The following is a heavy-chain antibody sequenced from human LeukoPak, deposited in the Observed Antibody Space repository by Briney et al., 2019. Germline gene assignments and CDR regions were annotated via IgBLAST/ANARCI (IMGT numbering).Heavy chain of an antibody. D-gene: IGHD5-24*01. J-gene: IGHJ4*02. CDR3: AFGGDGYNHPRDY. V-gene: IGHV1-69*13. CDR2: IIPIFGTA. CDR1: GGTFSSYA. Sequence: SVKVSCKASGGTFSSYAISWVGQAPGQGLEGMGGIIPIFGTANYAQKFQGRGTITAEESTSTAYMELSSLRSEDTAVYYCAFGGDGYNHPRDYWGQGTLVTVSS.